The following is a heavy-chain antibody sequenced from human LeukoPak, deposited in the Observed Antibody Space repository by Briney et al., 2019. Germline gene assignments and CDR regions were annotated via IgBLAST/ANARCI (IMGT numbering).Heavy chain of an antibody. J-gene: IGHJ4*02. CDR1: GFSFSTYA. D-gene: IGHD4-17*01. Sequence: GSLRLSCAASGFSFSTYAMNWVRQAPGKGLEWIGYIYYSGSTNYNPSLKSRVTISVDASKNQFSLKLSSVTAADTAVYYCARTFGDYDTTNFDYWGQGTLVTVSS. V-gene: IGHV4-59*01. CDR3: ARTFGDYDTTNFDY. CDR2: IYYSGST.